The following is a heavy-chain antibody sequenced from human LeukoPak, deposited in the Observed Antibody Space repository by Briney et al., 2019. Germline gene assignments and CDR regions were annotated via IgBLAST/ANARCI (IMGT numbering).Heavy chain of an antibody. V-gene: IGHV3-66*01. CDR2: IYSGGST. CDR1: GFTVSTNY. J-gene: IGHJ4*02. Sequence: PGGSLRLSCAASGFTVSTNYMTWVRQAPGKGLEWVSVIYSGGSTYYADSVKGRFTISRDNSKNTLYLQMNSLRAEDTAVYYCARGSPGGYCSGGSCPFFDSWGQGTLVTVSS. D-gene: IGHD2-15*01. CDR3: ARGSPGGYCSGGSCPFFDS.